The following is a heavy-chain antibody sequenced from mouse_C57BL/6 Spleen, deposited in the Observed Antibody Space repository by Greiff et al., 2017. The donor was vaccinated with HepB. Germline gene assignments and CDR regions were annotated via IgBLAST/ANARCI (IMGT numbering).Heavy chain of an antibody. V-gene: IGHV5-17*01. CDR2: ISSGSSTI. Sequence: EVKLMESGGGLVKPGGSLKLSCAASGFTFSDYGMHWVRQAPEKGLEWVAYISSGSSTIYYADTVKGRFPISRDNAKTPLFLQMTSLRSEDTAMYYCARDYYDYDWYFDVWGTGTTVTVSS. J-gene: IGHJ1*03. CDR1: GFTFSDYG. CDR3: ARDYYDYDWYFDV. D-gene: IGHD2-4*01.